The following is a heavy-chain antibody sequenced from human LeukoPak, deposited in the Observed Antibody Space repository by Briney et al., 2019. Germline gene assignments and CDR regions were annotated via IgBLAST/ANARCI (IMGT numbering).Heavy chain of an antibody. CDR2: INPQSGGT. CDR3: VSGSKWDF. D-gene: IGHD1-26*01. Sequence: ASVKVSCKASGYTFLGYYIHWVRQAPGQGFERMGWINPQSGGTKYAQKLQGRVTMTRDTSISTAYMELSNLRSDDTAVYYCVSGSKWDFWGQGTLVTVSS. CDR1: GYTFLGYY. V-gene: IGHV1-2*02. J-gene: IGHJ4*02.